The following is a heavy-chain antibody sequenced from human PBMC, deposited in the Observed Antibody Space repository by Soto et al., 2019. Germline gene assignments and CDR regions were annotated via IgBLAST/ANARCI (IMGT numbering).Heavy chain of an antibody. V-gene: IGHV1-69*02. Sequence: GASVKVSCKASGYTFTSYTISWVRQAPGQGLEWMGRIIPILGIANYAQKFQGRVTITADKSTSTAYMELSSLRSEDTAVYYCASDPVRGLSDVWGKGTTVTVSS. CDR3: ASDPVRGLSDV. D-gene: IGHD3-22*01. CDR1: GYTFTSYT. CDR2: IIPILGIA. J-gene: IGHJ6*04.